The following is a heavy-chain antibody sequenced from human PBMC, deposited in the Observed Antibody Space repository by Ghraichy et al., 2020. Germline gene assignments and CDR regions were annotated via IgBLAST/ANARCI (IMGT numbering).Heavy chain of an antibody. J-gene: IGHJ4*02. CDR3: ASRRGRGVTAEAFDY. D-gene: IGHD2-21*02. V-gene: IGHV4-4*02. Sequence: SETLSLTCAVSGGSISSSNWWSWVRQPPGKGLEWIGEIYHSGSTNYNPSLKSRVTISVDKSKNQFSLKLSSVTAADTAVYYCASRRGRGVTAEAFDYWGQGTLVTVSS. CDR2: IYHSGST. CDR1: GGSISSSNW.